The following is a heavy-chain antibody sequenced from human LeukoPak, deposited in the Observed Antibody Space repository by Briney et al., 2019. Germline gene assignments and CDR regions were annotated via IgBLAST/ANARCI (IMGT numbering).Heavy chain of an antibody. D-gene: IGHD6-13*01. J-gene: IGHJ4*02. Sequence: PSETLSLTCTVSGGSISSGDYYWSWIRQPPGKGLEWIGYIYYSGSTNYNPSLKSRVTISVDTSKNQFSLKLSSVTAADTAVYYCARSRHGIAEIFDYWGQGTLVTVSS. V-gene: IGHV4-61*08. CDR2: IYYSGST. CDR3: ARSRHGIAEIFDY. CDR1: GGSISSGDYY.